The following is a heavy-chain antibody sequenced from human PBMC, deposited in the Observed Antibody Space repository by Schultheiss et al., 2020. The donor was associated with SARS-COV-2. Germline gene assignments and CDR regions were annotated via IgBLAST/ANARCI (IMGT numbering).Heavy chain of an antibody. CDR1: GDSVSSNSAA. Sequence: SQTLSLTCAISGDSVSSNSAAWNWIRQSPSRGLEWLGRTYYRSKWYNDYAVSVKSRITINPDTSKNQFSLKLSSVTAADTAVYYCSGYDKYYYGMDVWGQGTTVTDSS. D-gene: IGHD5-12*01. CDR2: TYYRSKWYN. V-gene: IGHV6-1*01. CDR3: SGYDKYYYGMDV. J-gene: IGHJ6*02.